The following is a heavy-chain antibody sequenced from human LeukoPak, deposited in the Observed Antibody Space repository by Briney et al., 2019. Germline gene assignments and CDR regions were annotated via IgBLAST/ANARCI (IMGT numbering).Heavy chain of an antibody. V-gene: IGHV4-30-2*01. J-gene: IGHJ3*01. D-gene: IGHD3-22*01. CDR1: GGSISSGGYS. CDR3: AKSTYYYDTFVNAFDF. CDR2: IYHSGST. Sequence: PSETLSLTCAVSGGSISSGGYSWSWIRQPPGKGLEWIGYIYHSGSTYYNPSLKSRVTISVDTSKNQFSLKLSSVTAADTAVYYCAKSTYYYDTFVNAFDFWGQGTVVTVSS.